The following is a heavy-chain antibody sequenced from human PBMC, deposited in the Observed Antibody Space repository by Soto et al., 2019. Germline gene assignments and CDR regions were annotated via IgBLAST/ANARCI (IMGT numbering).Heavy chain of an antibody. J-gene: IGHJ4*02. V-gene: IGHV4-31*03. D-gene: IGHD6-13*01. Sequence: TLSLTCIVSGGSISSGDYYWSWIRQHPGKGLEWIGYIYYSGSAYYNPSLKSRVSMSVDTSKNQFSLKLTSVTAADTAIYFCESAASSTWHYFGYWGQGTLATVSS. CDR3: ESAASSTWHYFGY. CDR2: IYYSGSA. CDR1: GGSISSGDYY.